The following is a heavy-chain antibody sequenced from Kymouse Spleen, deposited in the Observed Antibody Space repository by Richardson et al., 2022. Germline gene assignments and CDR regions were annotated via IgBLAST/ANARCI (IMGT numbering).Heavy chain of an antibody. CDR2: IKQDGSEK. J-gene: IGHJ6*02. CDR1: GFTFSSYW. CDR3: ARDDSSGWYNYYYYGMDV. D-gene: IGHD6-19*01. V-gene: IGHV3-7*01. Sequence: EVQLVESGGGLVQPGGSLRLSCAASGFTFSSYWMSWVRQAPGKGLEWVANIKQDGSEKYYVDSVKGRFTISRDNAKNSLYLQMNSLRAEDTAVYYCARDDSSGWYNYYYYGMDVWGQGTTVTVSS.